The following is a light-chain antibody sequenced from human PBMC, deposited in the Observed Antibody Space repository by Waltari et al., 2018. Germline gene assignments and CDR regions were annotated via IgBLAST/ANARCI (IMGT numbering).Light chain of an antibody. Sequence: YELTQPPSVSVSPGQPARTTCSGDALPKQYAYWYQPKQGQAPVLLLYQDTKRPSGIPERFSGSSSGTTVTLTLSGAQAEDEAAYYCQSADSSGTYVVFGGGTKVTVL. CDR3: QSADSSGTYVV. CDR1: ALPKQY. CDR2: QDT. J-gene: IGLJ3*02. V-gene: IGLV3-25*03.